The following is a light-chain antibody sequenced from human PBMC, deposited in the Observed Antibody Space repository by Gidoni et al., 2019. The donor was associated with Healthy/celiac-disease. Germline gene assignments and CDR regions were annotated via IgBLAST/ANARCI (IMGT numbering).Light chain of an antibody. CDR3: QQLNSYRGYT. CDR1: QGISSY. CDR2: AAS. V-gene: IGKV1-9*01. J-gene: IGKJ2*01. Sequence: DIQLTQSPSFLSASVGDRVPITCRASQGISSYLAWYQQKPGKAPKLLIYAASTLQSGVPSRFSGSGSGTEFTLTISSLQPEDFATYYCQQLNSYRGYTFGQGTKLEIK.